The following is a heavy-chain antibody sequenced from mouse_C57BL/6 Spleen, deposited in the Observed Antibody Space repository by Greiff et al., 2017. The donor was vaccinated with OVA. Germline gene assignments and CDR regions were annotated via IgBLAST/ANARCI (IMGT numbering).Heavy chain of an antibody. CDR3: ARKPIYDGYYEGYFDV. V-gene: IGHV1-26*01. J-gene: IGHJ1*03. CDR1: GYTFTDYY. CDR2: INPNNGGT. D-gene: IGHD2-3*01. Sequence: EVHLQQSGPELVKPGASVKISCKASGYTFTDYYMNWVKQSHGKSLEWIGDINPNNGGTSYNQKFKGKATLTVDKSSSTAYMELRSLTSEDSAVYYCARKPIYDGYYEGYFDVWGTGTTVTVSS.